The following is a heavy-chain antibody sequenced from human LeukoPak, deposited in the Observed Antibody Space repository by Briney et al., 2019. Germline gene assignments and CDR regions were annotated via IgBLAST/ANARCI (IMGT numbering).Heavy chain of an antibody. CDR2: ISGSGGST. CDR3: AKGEGITMVRGVRYPWYFDL. Sequence: GGSLRLSCAASGFTFSSYAMSWVRQAPGKGLEWVSAISGSGGSTYYADSVKGRFTISRDNSKTTLYLQMTSLRAEDTAVYYCAKGEGITMVRGVRYPWYFDLWGRGTLVTVSS. V-gene: IGHV3-23*01. CDR1: GFTFSSYA. D-gene: IGHD3-10*01. J-gene: IGHJ2*01.